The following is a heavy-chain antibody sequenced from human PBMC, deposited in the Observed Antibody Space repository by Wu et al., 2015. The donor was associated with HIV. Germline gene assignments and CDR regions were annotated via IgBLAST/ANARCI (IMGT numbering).Heavy chain of an antibody. J-gene: IGHJ4*02. CDR3: ARGPFPRSQYFGYFDY. CDR1: GDTFSSYS. Sequence: QVQLVQSGAEVKTPGSSVKVSCKTSGDTFSSYSTNWVRQAPGQGLEWLGGVIPIFKAANYAQRLQGKLTITADDSTNTAFMYLSSLRSEDTAVYYCARGPFPRSQYFGYFDYWGQGTLVIVSS. D-gene: IGHD2/OR15-2a*01. V-gene: IGHV1-69*12. CDR2: VIPIFKAA.